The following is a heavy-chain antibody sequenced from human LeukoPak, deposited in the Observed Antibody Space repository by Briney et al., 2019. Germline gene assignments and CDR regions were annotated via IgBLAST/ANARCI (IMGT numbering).Heavy chain of an antibody. Sequence: SVKVSCKASGFTFTSSAMQWVRQARGQRLEWIGWIVVGSGNTNYAQKFQERVTITRDMSTSTAYMELSSLRSEDTAVYYCARWRMRNYYDSSTEHNWFDPWGQGTLVTVSS. V-gene: IGHV1-58*02. CDR2: IVVGSGNT. CDR1: GFTFTSSA. D-gene: IGHD3-22*01. J-gene: IGHJ5*02. CDR3: ARWRMRNYYDSSTEHNWFDP.